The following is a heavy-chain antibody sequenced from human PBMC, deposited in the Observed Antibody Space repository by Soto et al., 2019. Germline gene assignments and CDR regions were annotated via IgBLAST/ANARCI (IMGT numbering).Heavy chain of an antibody. Sequence: QVQLQESGPGLVKPSETLSLTCTVSGGSISNHYWSWVRQPPGKGLEWIGYSYYNGNTNYNHSLKSRVNMSVDTSKHQMCLRLGAVTAAYKAVYYCARAIWYSEYWGQGTLVTVSS. CDR3: ARAIWYSEY. J-gene: IGHJ4*02. CDR1: GGSISNHY. CDR2: SYYNGNT. V-gene: IGHV4-59*11. D-gene: IGHD2-21*02.